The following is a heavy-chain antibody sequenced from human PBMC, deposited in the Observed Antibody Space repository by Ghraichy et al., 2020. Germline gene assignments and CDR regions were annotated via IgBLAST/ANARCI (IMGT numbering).Heavy chain of an antibody. J-gene: IGHJ3*02. CDR2: ISGSGGST. CDR3: ATVRGFSGSSLPRDAFDI. Sequence: GGSLRLSCAASGLSFSSYGMSWVRQAPGKGLEWVSSISGSGGSTYYADSVKGRVTISRDNSKNTLYLQMNSLRADDTAVYYCATVRGFSGSSLPRDAFDIWGQGTMLTVSS. D-gene: IGHD1-26*01. V-gene: IGHV3-23*01. CDR1: GLSFSSYG.